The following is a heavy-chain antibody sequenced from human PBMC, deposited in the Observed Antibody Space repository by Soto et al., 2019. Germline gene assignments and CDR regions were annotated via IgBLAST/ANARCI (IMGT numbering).Heavy chain of an antibody. CDR1: GFTFSSCA. CDR2: IIDSGGST. J-gene: IGHJ6*02. V-gene: IGHV3-23*01. CDR3: AKGRSYYYYYGVDV. Sequence: EVQLLESGGGLVQPGGSLRLSCAASGFTFSSCAMGWVRQAPGKGLEWVSDIIDSGGSTYYADYVKGRFTISRDNSKSTLYLQMNSLRAEDTALYYCAKGRSYYYYYGVDVWGQGTTVTVSS.